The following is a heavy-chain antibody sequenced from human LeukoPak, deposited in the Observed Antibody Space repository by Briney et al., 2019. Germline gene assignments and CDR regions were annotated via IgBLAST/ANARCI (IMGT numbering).Heavy chain of an antibody. CDR1: GGTYSSYA. CDR2: IIPIFGTA. D-gene: IGHD6-19*01. J-gene: IGHJ6*03. Sequence: SVKVSCKASGGTYSSYAISWVRQAPGQGLEWMGGIIPIFGTANHAQKFQGRVTITTDESTSTAYMELSSLRSEDTAVYYCAGRGYSGWSYYYYYMDVWGKGTTVTVSS. CDR3: AGRGYSGWSYYYYYMDV. V-gene: IGHV1-69*05.